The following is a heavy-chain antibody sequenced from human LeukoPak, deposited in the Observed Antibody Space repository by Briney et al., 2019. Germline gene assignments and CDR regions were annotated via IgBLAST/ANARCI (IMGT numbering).Heavy chain of an antibody. Sequence: PSETLALTYTVSGGSISSDCFYWTWVRQPTWKGLEWIGRIKSSNTNYNPSLKSRTSKSVDTSTNQFSRTVHSRTAAHTAVYHCARVPDWTYIPDSWGQRTLVTVS. CDR3: ARVPDWTYIPDS. CDR1: GGSISSDCFY. V-gene: IGHV4-61*02. D-gene: IGHD3/OR15-3a*01. CDR2: IKSSNT. J-gene: IGHJ5*01.